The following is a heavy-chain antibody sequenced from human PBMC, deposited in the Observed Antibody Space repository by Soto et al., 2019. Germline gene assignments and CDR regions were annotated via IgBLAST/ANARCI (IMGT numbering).Heavy chain of an antibody. CDR1: GGSISSGGYY. CDR3: ARTIMASFDY. CDR2: IYYSGST. V-gene: IGHV4-31*03. J-gene: IGHJ4*02. Sequence: SETLSLTCPVSGGSISSGGYYWSWIRQHPGKGLEWIGYIYYSGSTYYNPSLKSRVTISVDTSKNQFSLKLSSVTAADTAVYYCARTIMASFDYWGQGTLVTV. D-gene: IGHD3-16*01.